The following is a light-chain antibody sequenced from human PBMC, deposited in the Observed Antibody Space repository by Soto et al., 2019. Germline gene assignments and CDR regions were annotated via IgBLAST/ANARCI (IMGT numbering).Light chain of an antibody. V-gene: IGKV3-20*01. CDR3: QQYGTSPPLT. Sequence: TQSPGTLSLSPGERATISCRASQTVCRGCLAWYQQKSGQAPRLLIFGFSNRPTGIPDRFSGSGSGTDFTLTISRLEPEDFAVYFCQQYGTSPPLTFGGGTRVNI. CDR2: GFS. J-gene: IGKJ4*01. CDR1: QTVCRGC.